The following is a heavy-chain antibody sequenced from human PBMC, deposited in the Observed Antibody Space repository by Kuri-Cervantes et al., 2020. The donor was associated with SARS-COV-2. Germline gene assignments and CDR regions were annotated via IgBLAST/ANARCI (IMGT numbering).Heavy chain of an antibody. J-gene: IGHJ6*03. CDR2: IYWDDDK. V-gene: IGHV2-5*05. CDR1: GFSLSTSGVG. CDR3: AHSTNYYYYMDV. Sequence: SGPTQVKPTQTLTMTCTFSGFSLSTSGVGVGWIRQPPGKALEWLALIYWDDDKRYGPSLKSRLTITKDTSKNQVVLTMTNMDPVDTATYYCAHSTNYYYYMDVWGKGTTVTVSS. D-gene: IGHD2-2*01.